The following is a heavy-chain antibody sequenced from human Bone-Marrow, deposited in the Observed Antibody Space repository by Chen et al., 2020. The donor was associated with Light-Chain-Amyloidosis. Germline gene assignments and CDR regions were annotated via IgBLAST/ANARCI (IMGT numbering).Heavy chain of an antibody. Sequence: EVQLLESGGGLVQPGGSLRLSCAASGFTFSNYAMSWVRQAPGKGLEWVSLIGDSGDNTYYADSVKGRFTISRGNSNNTMYLQMNSLRVEDTAVYYCVKDGGVGAGHLHHWGQGTLVTVSS. CDR1: GFTFSNYA. CDR3: VKDGGVGAGHLHH. V-gene: IGHV3-23*01. D-gene: IGHD1-26*01. J-gene: IGHJ1*01. CDR2: IGDSGDNT.